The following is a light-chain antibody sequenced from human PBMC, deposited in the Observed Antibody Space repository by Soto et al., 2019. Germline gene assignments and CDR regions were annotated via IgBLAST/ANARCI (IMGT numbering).Light chain of an antibody. Sequence: EIVTTQSPATLSVSPGERATLSCRASQSVSSNLAWYQQKPGQAPRLLIYGASSRATGIPDRFSGSGSGTDFSLTIRRLEPDDFAVYYCQQYGSSGTFGQGTKVDIK. V-gene: IGKV3-20*01. CDR2: GAS. CDR3: QQYGSSGT. J-gene: IGKJ1*01. CDR1: QSVSSN.